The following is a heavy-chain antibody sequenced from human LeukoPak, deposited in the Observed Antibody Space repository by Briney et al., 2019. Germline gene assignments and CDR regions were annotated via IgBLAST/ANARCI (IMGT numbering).Heavy chain of an antibody. Sequence: GGSLRLSCAASAFTFSSYTMSWVRQARGKGLEWVSAISNSGGSTYYADSVKGRFTISRDNSKNALYLQMNSLRAEDTAVYYCAKDGYVSWAYQLSHFDYWGQGTLVTVSS. CDR2: ISNSGGST. D-gene: IGHD2-2*03. J-gene: IGHJ4*02. V-gene: IGHV3-23*01. CDR3: AKDGYVSWAYQLSHFDY. CDR1: AFTFSSYT.